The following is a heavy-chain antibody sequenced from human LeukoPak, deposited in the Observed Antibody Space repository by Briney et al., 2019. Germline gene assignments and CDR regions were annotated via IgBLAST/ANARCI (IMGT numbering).Heavy chain of an antibody. J-gene: IGHJ6*02. V-gene: IGHV3-43*01. CDR1: GFTFDDYT. CDR2: ISWDGGST. Sequence: PGGSLRLSCAASGFTFDDYTMQWVRQAPGKGLKWVSLISWDGGSTNYADSVKGRFTISRDNSKNSLYLQMNSLRTEDTALYYCAKDGGSYYYGSGSYYNPYYYYGMDVWGQGTTVTVSS. D-gene: IGHD3-10*01. CDR3: AKDGGSYYYGSGSYYNPYYYYGMDV.